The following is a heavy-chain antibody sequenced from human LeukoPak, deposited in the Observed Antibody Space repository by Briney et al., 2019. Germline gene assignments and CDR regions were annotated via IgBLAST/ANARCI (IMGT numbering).Heavy chain of an antibody. Sequence: GGSLRLSCAASGFTFSNYWMHWVRQAPGKGLVWVSRINTDGSSTSYAESVKGRFTISRDNAKNTVYLQMNSLRAEDTAVYYCARGLGGGNWFDPWGRGTLVTVSS. CDR1: GFTFSNYW. CDR3: ARGLGGGNWFDP. J-gene: IGHJ5*02. CDR2: INTDGSST. V-gene: IGHV3-74*01. D-gene: IGHD3-10*01.